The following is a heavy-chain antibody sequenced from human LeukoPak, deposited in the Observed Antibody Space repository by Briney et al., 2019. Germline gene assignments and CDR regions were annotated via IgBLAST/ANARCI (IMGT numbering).Heavy chain of an antibody. CDR1: GGSISSSSYY. D-gene: IGHD6-19*01. V-gene: IGHV4-39*01. CDR2: IYYSGST. J-gene: IGHJ4*02. CDR3: ASLYSSGWHTRYYFDY. Sequence: PSETLSLTCTVSGGSISSSSYYWGWIRQPPGKGLEWIGRIYYSGSTYYNPSLKSRVTISVDTSKNQFSLKLSSVTAADTAVYYCASLYSSGWHTRYYFDYWGQGTLVTVSS.